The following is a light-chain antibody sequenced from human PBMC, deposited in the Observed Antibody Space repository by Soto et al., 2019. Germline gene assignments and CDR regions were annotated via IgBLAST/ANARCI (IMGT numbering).Light chain of an antibody. V-gene: IGLV2-11*01. CDR1: SSDVGGYNY. CDR3: CSYAGSYILWV. Sequence: QSALTQPRSVSGSPGQSVTISCTGTSSDVGGYNYVSWYQQHPGKAPKLMICDVSKRPSGVPDRFSGSKSGNTASLTISGLQAEDEADYYCCSYAGSYILWVFGTGTKLTVL. J-gene: IGLJ1*01. CDR2: DVS.